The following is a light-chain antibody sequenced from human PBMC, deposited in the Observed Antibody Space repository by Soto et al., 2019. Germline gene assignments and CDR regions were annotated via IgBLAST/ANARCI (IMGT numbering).Light chain of an antibody. Sequence: DIVMTQSPLSLPVTPGESASISCRSSQSLLHSNGYNYLDWYVQKPGQSPQLLIYLASNRASGVPDRVSGSGAGTDFTLKISRVEAEDVGVYYCMQPLQTPRYTFGQGTKLEIK. CDR3: MQPLQTPRYT. V-gene: IGKV2-28*01. CDR1: QSLLHSNGYNY. CDR2: LAS. J-gene: IGKJ2*01.